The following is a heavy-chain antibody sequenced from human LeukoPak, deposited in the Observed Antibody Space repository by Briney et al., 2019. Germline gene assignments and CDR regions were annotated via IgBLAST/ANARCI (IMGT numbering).Heavy chain of an antibody. CDR2: ISGNVITT. D-gene: IGHD3-10*01. V-gene: IGHV3-23*01. CDR1: GFTFSKHV. J-gene: IGHJ6*03. Sequence: PGGSLRLSCAASGFTFSKHVMTWVRQAPGQGLQWVSGISGNVITTYYADSVKGRFTISRDNSKNTLYLQMKSLRVDDTAVYYCARFGASKLFHYYYYMDVWGKGATVTVSS. CDR3: ARFGASKLFHYYYYMDV.